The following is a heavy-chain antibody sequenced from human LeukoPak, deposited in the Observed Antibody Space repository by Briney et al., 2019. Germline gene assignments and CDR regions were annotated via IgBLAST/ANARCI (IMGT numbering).Heavy chain of an antibody. CDR1: GYTFTGYY. CDR2: INPNSGGT. CDR3: ARYMIAGTPYYYYYGMDV. D-gene: IGHD2-21*01. V-gene: IGHV1-2*02. Sequence: ASVKVSCKASGYTFTGYYMHWVRQAPGQGLGWMGWINPNSGGTNYAQKFQGRVTMTRDTSISTAYMELSRLRSDDTAVYYCARYMIAGTPYYYYYGMDVWGQGTTVTVSS. J-gene: IGHJ6*02.